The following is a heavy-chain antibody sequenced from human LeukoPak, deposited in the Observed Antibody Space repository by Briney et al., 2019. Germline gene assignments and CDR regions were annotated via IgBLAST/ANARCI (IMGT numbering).Heavy chain of an antibody. CDR3: ARLHILVLYGDYVEY. CDR1: GYSFTDYY. J-gene: IGHJ4*02. Sequence: ASVKVSCKASGYSFTDYYVYWVRQAPGQGLEWMGWINPKSGGITYAQKFLDRVTMTRDTSIGTAYMELSRLRSDDTAVYYCARLHILVLYGDYVEYWGQGTLVTVSS. V-gene: IGHV1-2*02. CDR2: INPKSGGI. D-gene: IGHD4-17*01.